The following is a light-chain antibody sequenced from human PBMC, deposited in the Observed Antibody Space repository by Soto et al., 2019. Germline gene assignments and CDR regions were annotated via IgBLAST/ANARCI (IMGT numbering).Light chain of an antibody. V-gene: IGKV4-1*01. CDR2: WAS. CDR1: QSVLYRSNNKNC. CDR3: QQYSAAPLT. Sequence: DIVMTQSPDSLAVSLGERATVNCKSSQSVLYRSNNKNCLAWYQQKPGQPPKLLIYWASTRESGVPDRFSGSGSGTDFTLTISSLQAEDVAVYYCQQYSAAPLTFGGGTKVEIK. J-gene: IGKJ4*01.